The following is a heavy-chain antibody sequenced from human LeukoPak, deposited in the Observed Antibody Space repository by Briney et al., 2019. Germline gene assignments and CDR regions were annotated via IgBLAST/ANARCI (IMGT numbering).Heavy chain of an antibody. CDR1: GGSISSYY. CDR2: IYYSGST. V-gene: IGHV4-59*12. CDR3: AGVLRVEMVINY. Sequence: SETLSLTCTVSGGSISSYYWSWIRQPPGKGLEWIGYIYYSGSTNYNPSLKSRVTISVDTSKNQFSLKLSSVTAADTAVYWCAGVLRVEMVINYWGQGPLVTVSS. J-gene: IGHJ4*02. D-gene: IGHD3-22*01.